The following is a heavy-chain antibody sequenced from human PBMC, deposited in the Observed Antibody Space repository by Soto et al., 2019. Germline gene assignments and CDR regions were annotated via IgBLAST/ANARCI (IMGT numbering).Heavy chain of an antibody. CDR3: ARGGGYGDPPG. D-gene: IGHD1-26*01. V-gene: IGHV3-21*01. J-gene: IGHJ1*01. Sequence: EVQLVESGGGLVKPGGSLRLSCAASGFTFSSYSMNWVRQAPGKGLEWVSSISSSSSYIYYADSVKGRFTISRDNAKNSLYLQRNSRRAEDTAVYYCARGGGYGDPPGGGKGPLVTVSS. CDR2: ISSSSSYI. CDR1: GFTFSSYS.